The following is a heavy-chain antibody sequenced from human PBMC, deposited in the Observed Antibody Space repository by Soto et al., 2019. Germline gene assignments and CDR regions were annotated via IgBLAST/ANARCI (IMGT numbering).Heavy chain of an antibody. V-gene: IGHV1-69*13. CDR1: GSTFSSYV. CDR2: IIPILGTA. CDR3: ARDSGRGYSSYDYDY. D-gene: IGHD5-12*01. Sequence: ASVKVSCKASGSTFSSYVISWVRQAPGQGLEWMGGIIPILGTANYAQKFQGRVTITADEPTSTAYMELSSLGSEDTAVYYCARDSGRGYSSYDYDYWGQGTLVTVSS. J-gene: IGHJ4*02.